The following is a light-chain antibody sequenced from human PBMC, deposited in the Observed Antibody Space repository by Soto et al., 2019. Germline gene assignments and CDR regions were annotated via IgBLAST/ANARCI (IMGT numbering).Light chain of an antibody. CDR3: LQDNSNPLT. Sequence: AIQMTQSPSSLYASVGDRVTITCRASQGVGNDLGWYQQKPGKAPKLLIYHVSTLHTGVSSRFSGSASGTSFTLTISSLQPEDFATYYCLQDNSNPLTFGGGTKVAIK. CDR2: HVS. CDR1: QGVGND. J-gene: IGKJ4*01. V-gene: IGKV1-6*01.